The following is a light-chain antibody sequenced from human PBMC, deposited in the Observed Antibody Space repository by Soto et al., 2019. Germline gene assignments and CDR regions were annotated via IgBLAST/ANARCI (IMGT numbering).Light chain of an antibody. CDR3: ISYTDRQSYL. CDR1: SSDIGSYDH. J-gene: IGLJ1*01. Sequence: QSVLTQPASVSGSPGQSITMSCSGTSSDIGSYDHVAWYQQFPGKSPKLIIYAVSDRPSGVSDRFSGSKSGISASLTISGLQTEDEADYYCISYTDRQSYLFGTGTKLTVL. V-gene: IGLV2-14*03. CDR2: AVS.